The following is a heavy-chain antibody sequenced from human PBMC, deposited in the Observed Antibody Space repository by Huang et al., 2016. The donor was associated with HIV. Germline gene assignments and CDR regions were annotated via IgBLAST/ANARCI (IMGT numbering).Heavy chain of an antibody. V-gene: IGHV1-8*02. CDR1: GYTLTNYD. D-gene: IGHD4-17*01. J-gene: IGHJ4*02. CDR2: RNPNTGNT. Sequence: QVHLVQSGAEVKKPGASVKVSCKASGYTLTNYDINWVRQAPVRGLELMGWRNPNTGNTGVAQSFQGRVTMTRKTSITTAYMELTSLTSEDTAVYYCARSAYGDLDYWGLGTLVIVSS. CDR3: ARSAYGDLDY.